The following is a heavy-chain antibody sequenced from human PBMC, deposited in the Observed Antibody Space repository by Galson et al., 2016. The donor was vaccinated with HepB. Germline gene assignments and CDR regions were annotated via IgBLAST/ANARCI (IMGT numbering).Heavy chain of an antibody. CDR2: ISGSGGST. D-gene: IGHD4-17*01. J-gene: IGHJ5*02. V-gene: IGHV3-23*01. CDR3: AKAPRRNTVTTFAWFDP. CDR1: GFTFSSYA. Sequence: SLRLSCAASGFTFSSYAMSWVRQAPGKGLEWVSGISGSGGSTYYADSVKGRFTISRDNSKNTRYLQMNSLRAEETAVYYCAKAPRRNTVTTFAWFDPWGQGTLVTVSS.